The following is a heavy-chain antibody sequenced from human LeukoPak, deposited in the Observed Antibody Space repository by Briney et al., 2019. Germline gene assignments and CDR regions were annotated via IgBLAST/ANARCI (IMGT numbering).Heavy chain of an antibody. Sequence: GGSLRLSCAASGFTFSSYWMSWVRQAPGKGLEWVANIKQDGSEKYYVDSVKGRFTISRDNAKNSLYLQMNSRRAEDTAVYYCARARVIDAFDIWGQGTMATVSS. D-gene: IGHD3-10*01. CDR3: ARARVIDAFDI. CDR2: IKQDGSEK. J-gene: IGHJ3*02. CDR1: GFTFSSYW. V-gene: IGHV3-7*03.